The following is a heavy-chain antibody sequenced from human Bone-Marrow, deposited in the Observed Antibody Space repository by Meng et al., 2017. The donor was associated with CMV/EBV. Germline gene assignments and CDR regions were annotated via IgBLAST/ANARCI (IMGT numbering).Heavy chain of an antibody. Sequence: SETLSLTCTVSGGSVSSGSYYWSWIRQPPGKGLEWIGYIYYSGSTNYNPSLMSRVTISVDTSKNQFSLKLSSVTAADTAVYYCARAYCSSTSCYGPNWFDPWGQGTLVTVSS. D-gene: IGHD2-2*01. V-gene: IGHV4-61*01. J-gene: IGHJ5*02. CDR1: GGSVSSGSYY. CDR2: IYYSGST. CDR3: ARAYCSSTSCYGPNWFDP.